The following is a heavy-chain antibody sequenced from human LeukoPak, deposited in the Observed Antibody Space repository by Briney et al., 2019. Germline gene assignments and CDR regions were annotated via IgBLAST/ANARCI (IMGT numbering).Heavy chain of an antibody. D-gene: IGHD3-9*01. CDR2: ISGSGGST. V-gene: IGHV3-23*01. J-gene: IGHJ4*02. CDR3: AKDLYILTGYPDY. Sequence: QPGGSLRLSCAASGFTFSSYGMSWVRQAPGKGLEWVSAISGSGGSTYYADSVKGRFTISRDNSKNTLYLQMNSLRAEDTAVYYCAKDLYILTGYPDYWGQGTLVTVSS. CDR1: GFTFSSYG.